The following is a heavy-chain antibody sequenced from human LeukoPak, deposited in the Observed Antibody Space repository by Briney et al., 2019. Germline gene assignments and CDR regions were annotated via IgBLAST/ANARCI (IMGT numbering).Heavy chain of an antibody. J-gene: IGHJ4*02. CDR2: IKQDGSEK. Sequence: SGGSLRLSCAASGFTFSSYWMSWVRQAPGKGLEWVANIKQDGSEKYYVDSVKGRFTISRDNAKNSLYLQMNSLRAEDTAVYYCARDLADQGFLGWFLAHPGGGPDYWGQGTLVTVSS. CDR1: GFTFSSYW. D-gene: IGHD3-3*01. V-gene: IGHV3-7*01. CDR3: ARDLADQGFLGWFLAHPGGGPDY.